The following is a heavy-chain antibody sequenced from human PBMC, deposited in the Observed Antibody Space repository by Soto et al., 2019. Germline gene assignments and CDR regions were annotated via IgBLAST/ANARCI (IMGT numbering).Heavy chain of an antibody. CDR2: IKQDGSEK. V-gene: IGHV3-7*05. CDR1: GFTFSSYG. D-gene: IGHD3-3*01. Sequence: PGGSLRLSCAASGFTFSSYGMSWVRQAPGKGLEWVANIKQDGSEKYYVDSVKGRFTISRDNAKNSLYLQMNSLRAEDTAVYYCARAWFRWVDFWSGPHTPSWGMDVWGQGTTVTVSS. J-gene: IGHJ6*02. CDR3: ARAWFRWVDFWSGPHTPSWGMDV.